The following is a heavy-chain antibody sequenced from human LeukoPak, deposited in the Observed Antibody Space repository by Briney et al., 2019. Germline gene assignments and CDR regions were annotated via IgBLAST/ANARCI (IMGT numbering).Heavy chain of an antibody. D-gene: IGHD3-9*01. CDR2: IYYSGST. J-gene: IGHJ4*02. CDR1: GGSISSYY. Sequence: SETLSLTCTVSGGSISSYYWSWIRQPPGKGLEWIGSIYYSGSTYYNPSLKSRVTISVDTSKNQFSLKLSSVTAADTAVYYCARAVLLRYFDWLQYYDYWGQGTLVTVSS. V-gene: IGHV4-59*12. CDR3: ARAVLLRYFDWLQYYDY.